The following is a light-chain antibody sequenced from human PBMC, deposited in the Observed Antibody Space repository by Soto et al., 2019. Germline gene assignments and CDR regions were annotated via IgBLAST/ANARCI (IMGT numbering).Light chain of an antibody. CDR1: SSDVGGYNY. CDR2: EVS. V-gene: IGLV2-14*01. CDR3: SSYTGSSTAGL. J-gene: IGLJ3*02. Sequence: QSALTQPASVSGSPGQSITISCTGTSSDVGGYNYVSWYQHYPGEAPRVMIYEVSRRPSGVSNRFSGSKSGNTASLTISGLQAEDEADYSCSSYTGSSTAGLFVGGTKLPVL.